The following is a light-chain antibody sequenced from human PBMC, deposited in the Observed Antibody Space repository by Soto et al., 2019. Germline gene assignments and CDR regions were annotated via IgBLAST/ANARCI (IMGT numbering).Light chain of an antibody. CDR1: QSVSINY. Sequence: IVLTQSPDTLSLSSGERATLSCRASQSVSINYLAWYQQKLGQAPRLLIYDASRRATGIPDRFSGSGSGTDFTLTISRLEPEDFVVYYCQQYGRSPTFGQGTKVDI. CDR3: QQYGRSPT. CDR2: DAS. V-gene: IGKV3-20*01. J-gene: IGKJ1*01.